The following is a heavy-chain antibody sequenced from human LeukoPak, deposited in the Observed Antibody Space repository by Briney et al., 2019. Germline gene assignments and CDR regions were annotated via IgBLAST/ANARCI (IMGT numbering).Heavy chain of an antibody. J-gene: IGHJ4*02. CDR2: MNPNSGKT. V-gene: IGHV1-8*01. D-gene: IGHD6-13*01. CDR3: ARGRPGLASAGTYDF. Sequence: ASVKVSCKASGYTFTSSDINWVRQAPGQGLEWMGWMNPNSGKTGSARKFQGRVAMTKNISISIAYIEVSSLGYEDTATYYCARGRPGLASAGTYDFWGQGTLITVSS. CDR1: GYTFTSSD.